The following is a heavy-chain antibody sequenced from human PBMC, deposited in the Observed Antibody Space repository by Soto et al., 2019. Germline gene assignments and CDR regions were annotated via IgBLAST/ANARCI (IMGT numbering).Heavy chain of an antibody. V-gene: IGHV4-59*01. Sequence: SETLSLTCTVSVGSISSYYWSWIRQPPGKGLEWIGYIYYSGSTNYNPSLKSRVTISVDTSKNQISLKLNSVTAADTAVYYCARDLNYYDSSGYPRVEAFDILSHGQIVTVSS. CDR1: VGSISSYY. D-gene: IGHD3-22*01. J-gene: IGHJ3*02. CDR3: ARDLNYYDSSGYPRVEAFDI. CDR2: IYYSGST.